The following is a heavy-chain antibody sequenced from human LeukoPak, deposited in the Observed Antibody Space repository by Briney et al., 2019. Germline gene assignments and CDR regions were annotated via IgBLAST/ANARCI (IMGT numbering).Heavy chain of an antibody. Sequence: GASVKVSCKASGYTFTSYYMHWVRQAPGQGLEWMGIINPSGGSTSYAQKFQGRVTMTRVTSASTVYMELSSLRSEDTAVYYCASPSSGYYGYFQHWGQGTLVTVSS. CDR3: ASPSSGYYGYFQH. CDR2: INPSGGST. V-gene: IGHV1-46*01. CDR1: GYTFTSYY. D-gene: IGHD3-22*01. J-gene: IGHJ1*01.